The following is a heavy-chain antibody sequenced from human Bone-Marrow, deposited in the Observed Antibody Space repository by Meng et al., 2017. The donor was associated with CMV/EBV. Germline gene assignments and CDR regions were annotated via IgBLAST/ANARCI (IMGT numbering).Heavy chain of an antibody. CDR3: ARAQRDDSSGYGFDY. Sequence: ASVKVSCKASGYTFTSYYMHWVRQAPGQGLEWMGIINPSGGSTSYAQKFQGRVTMTRDTSTSTVYMELSSLRSEDTAVYYCARAQRDDSSGYGFDYWGQGTLVTVSS. D-gene: IGHD3-22*01. CDR2: INPSGGST. V-gene: IGHV1-46*01. J-gene: IGHJ4*02. CDR1: GYTFTSYY.